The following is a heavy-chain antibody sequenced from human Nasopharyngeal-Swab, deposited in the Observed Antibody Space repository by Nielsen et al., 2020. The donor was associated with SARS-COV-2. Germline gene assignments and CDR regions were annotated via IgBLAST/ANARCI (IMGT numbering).Heavy chain of an antibody. CDR3: AKGMYYYGSGTSNYYYYYGMDV. Sequence: GGSLRLSCAASGFTFSSYAMSWVRQAPGKGLEWVSVIYSGGSSTYSADSVKGRFTIPRDNSKNTLYLQMNSLRAEDTAVYYCAKGMYYYGSGTSNYYYYYGMDVWGQGTTVTVSS. D-gene: IGHD3-10*01. CDR2: IYSGGSST. CDR1: GFTFSSYA. J-gene: IGHJ6*02. V-gene: IGHV3-23*03.